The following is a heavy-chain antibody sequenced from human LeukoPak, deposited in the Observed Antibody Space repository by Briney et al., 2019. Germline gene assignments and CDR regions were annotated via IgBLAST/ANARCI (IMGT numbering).Heavy chain of an antibody. CDR1: GFTFSSYG. D-gene: IGHD5-18*01. J-gene: IGHJ4*02. Sequence: PGGSLRLSCAASGFTFSSYGMHWVRQAPGKGLEWVAVIWYDGSNKYYADSVKGRFTISRDNSKNTLYLQMNSLRTEDTAVYYCAKTNRGYSYGYNDYWGQGTLVTVSS. V-gene: IGHV3-33*06. CDR3: AKTNRGYSYGYNDY. CDR2: IWYDGSNK.